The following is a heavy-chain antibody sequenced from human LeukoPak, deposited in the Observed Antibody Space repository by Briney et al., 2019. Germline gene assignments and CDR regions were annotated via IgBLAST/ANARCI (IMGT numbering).Heavy chain of an antibody. J-gene: IGHJ4*02. Sequence: PGGSLRLSCAASGFTFSSYAMSWVRQAPGKGLEWISGISGSGDNTYYADSVKGQFTISRDNSKNTLYLQMNSLKTEDTAVYYCTTGLGDSSGWAFDYWGQGTLVTVSS. CDR2: ISGSGDNT. CDR3: TTGLGDSSGWAFDY. V-gene: IGHV3-23*01. CDR1: GFTFSSYA. D-gene: IGHD6-19*01.